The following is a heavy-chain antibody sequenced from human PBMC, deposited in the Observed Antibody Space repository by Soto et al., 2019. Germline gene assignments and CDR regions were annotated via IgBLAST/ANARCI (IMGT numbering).Heavy chain of an antibody. CDR2: ISYSGST. V-gene: IGHV4-59*01. CDR3: ARETSAWYWDY. D-gene: IGHD6-19*01. Sequence: SETLSLTCTVSTGSISSYYLSWIRQPPGKGLEWIGYISYSGSTNYNPSLKSRVTISLDTSKSQFSLKLTSVTAADTAVYYCARETSAWYWDYWGQGTLVTVSS. J-gene: IGHJ4*02. CDR1: TGSISSYY.